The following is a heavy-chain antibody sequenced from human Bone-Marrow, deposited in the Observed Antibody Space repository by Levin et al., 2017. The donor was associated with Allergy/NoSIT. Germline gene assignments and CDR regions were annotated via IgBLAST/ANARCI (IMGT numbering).Heavy chain of an antibody. CDR3: AKVLFCSRINCPDGTFDY. J-gene: IGHJ4*02. V-gene: IGHV4-61*08. CDR2: ISSSGST. Sequence: SQTLSLTCSVSGASVSSGGHYWSWIRQPPGKGLEWIGYISSSGSTNYNPSLKSRVTMSVDTSRNQFSLNLSSVTAADTAVYYCAKVLFCSRINCPDGTFDYWGQGTLVTVSS. CDR1: GASVSSGGHY. D-gene: IGHD2-2*01.